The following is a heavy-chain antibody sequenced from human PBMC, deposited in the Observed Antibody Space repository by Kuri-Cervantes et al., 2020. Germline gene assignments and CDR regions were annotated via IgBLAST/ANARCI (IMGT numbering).Heavy chain of an antibody. J-gene: IGHJ4*02. CDR2: IKQDGSEK. V-gene: IGHV3-7*01. CDR3: ARDVTMLFDY. CDR1: GFTFSSYW. D-gene: IGHD2-2*01. Sequence: LSLTCAASGFTFSSYWMSWVRQAPGKGLEWVANIKQDGSEKYYVDSVKGRFTISRDNAKNSLYLQMNSLRAEDTAVYYRARDVTMLFDYWGQGTLVTVSS.